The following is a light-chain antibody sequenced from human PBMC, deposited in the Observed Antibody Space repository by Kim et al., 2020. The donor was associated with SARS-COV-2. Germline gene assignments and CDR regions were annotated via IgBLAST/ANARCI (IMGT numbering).Light chain of an antibody. CDR2: SNN. Sequence: QSVLTQPPSASGTPGQRVTISCSGSSSNIGSNYVYWYQQLPGTAPKLLIYSNNQRPSGVPDRFSGPKSGTSASLAISGLRSEDEADYYCAAWDDSLKVFGGWTQLTVL. CDR1: SSNIGSNY. CDR3: AAWDDSLKV. V-gene: IGLV1-47*02. J-gene: IGLJ3*02.